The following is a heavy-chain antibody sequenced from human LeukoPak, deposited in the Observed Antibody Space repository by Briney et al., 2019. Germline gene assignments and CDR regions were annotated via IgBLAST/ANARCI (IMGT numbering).Heavy chain of an antibody. CDR2: IHKAGTES. Sequence: GGSLRLSCAASGFTFTDYWMTWVRQVPGKGLEWVASIHKAGTESYYVDSVKGRFAISRDNAKNSLYLQLSSLRVDDTAVYYCARVGTWELQRVFEYWAQGTLVTVSS. D-gene: IGHD1-26*01. J-gene: IGHJ4*02. CDR1: GFTFTDYW. CDR3: ARVGTWELQRVFEY. V-gene: IGHV3-7*01.